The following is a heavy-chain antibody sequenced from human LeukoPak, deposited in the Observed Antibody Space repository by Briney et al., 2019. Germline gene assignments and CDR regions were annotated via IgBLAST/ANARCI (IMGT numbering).Heavy chain of an antibody. D-gene: IGHD5-12*01. V-gene: IGHV3-30*02. Sequence: GALRLSCAASGFTFSNYGMHWVRQAPGKGLEWVAFIRYDGNNKYYADSVKGRFTISRDNAKNSLYLQMNSLRAEDTAVYYCARVEASGYDYGAFDYWGQGTLVTVSS. CDR3: ARVEASGYDYGAFDY. J-gene: IGHJ4*02. CDR2: IRYDGNNK. CDR1: GFTFSNYG.